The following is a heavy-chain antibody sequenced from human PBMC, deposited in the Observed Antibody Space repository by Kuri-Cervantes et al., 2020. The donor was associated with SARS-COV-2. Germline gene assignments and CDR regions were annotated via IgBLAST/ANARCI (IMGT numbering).Heavy chain of an antibody. D-gene: IGHD1-26*01. CDR1: GFTFSSYS. Sequence: GESLKISCAASGFTFSSYSMNWVRQAPGKGLEWVSSISSSSSYIYYADSVKGRFTISRDNSKNTLYLQMNSLRAEDTAVYYCARDLRSSGGATYYYYGMDVWGQGTTVTVSS. CDR2: ISSSSSYI. J-gene: IGHJ6*02. CDR3: ARDLRSSGGATYYYYGMDV. V-gene: IGHV3-21*01.